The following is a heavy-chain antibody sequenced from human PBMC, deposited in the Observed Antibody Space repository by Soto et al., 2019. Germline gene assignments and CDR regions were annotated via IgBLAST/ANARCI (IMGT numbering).Heavy chain of an antibody. CDR1: GYTFTTYV. CDR2: ISSYNGNT. V-gene: IGHV1-18*04. Sequence: AASVKVSCEASGYTFTTYVVSWVRQAPGQGLDWMGWISSYNGNTHYAQNLQGRVTMTTDTSTNTAYMELSRLRSDDTAVYYCARDFKEILPTLIDYYYYGMDVWGQGTTVTVSS. J-gene: IGHJ6*02. CDR3: ARDFKEILPTLIDYYYYGMDV. D-gene: IGHD5-18*01.